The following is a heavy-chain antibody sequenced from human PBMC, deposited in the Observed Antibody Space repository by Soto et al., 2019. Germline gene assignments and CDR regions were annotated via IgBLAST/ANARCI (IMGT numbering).Heavy chain of an antibody. CDR3: ARLRHSSSSEGWFDP. CDR2: IIPIFGTA. V-gene: IGHV1-69*01. Sequence: QVQLVQSGAEVKKPGSSVKVSCKASAGTFSSYAISWVRQAPGQELEWMGGIIPIFGTANYAQKFQGRVTITADESTSTAYMELRSLRSEDTAVYYCARLRHSSSSEGWFDPWGQGTLVTVSS. CDR1: AGTFSSYA. J-gene: IGHJ5*02. D-gene: IGHD6-6*01.